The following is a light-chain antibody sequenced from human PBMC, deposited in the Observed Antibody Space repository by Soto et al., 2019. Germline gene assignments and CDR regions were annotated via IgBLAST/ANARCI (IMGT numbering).Light chain of an antibody. Sequence: QSVLTQPASVSGSPGQSITVSCTGASSDVGGYNYVSWYQQHPGKAPRLMIYDVSNRPSGVPNRFSGSKSGNTASPTISGLQAEDEADYYCSSYTSSSTYVFGTGTKVTVL. CDR2: DVS. CDR1: SSDVGGYNY. CDR3: SSYTSSSTYV. V-gene: IGLV2-14*01. J-gene: IGLJ1*01.